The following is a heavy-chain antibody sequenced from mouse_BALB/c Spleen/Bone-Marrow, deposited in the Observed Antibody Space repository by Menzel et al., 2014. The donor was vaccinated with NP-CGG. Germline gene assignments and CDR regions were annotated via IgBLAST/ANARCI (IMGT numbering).Heavy chain of an antibody. Sequence: VQLQQSGPELVKPGASVKVSCKASGYSFTDYNMYWVKQSHGKSLEWIGYIDPYIDGNSYNQKFRGKATLTVDKSSSTAFMHLNSLTSEDSAVYYCARPLYYDYGFAYWGQGTLVTVST. J-gene: IGHJ3*01. V-gene: IGHV1S135*01. D-gene: IGHD2-4*01. CDR3: ARPLYYDYGFAY. CDR2: IDPYIDGN. CDR1: GYSFTDYN.